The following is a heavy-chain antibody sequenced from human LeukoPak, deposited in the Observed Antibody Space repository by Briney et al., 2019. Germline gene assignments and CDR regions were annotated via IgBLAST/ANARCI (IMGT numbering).Heavy chain of an antibody. D-gene: IGHD6-6*01. J-gene: IGHJ4*02. V-gene: IGHV3-30*02. Sequence: GGSLRLSCAASGYTSSSYWMSWVRQAPGKGLEWVAFIRYDGSNKYYADSVKGRFTISRDNSKNTLYLQMNSLRAEDTAVYYCAKDGYSSSFPFYFDYWGQGTLVTVSS. CDR2: IRYDGSNK. CDR1: GYTSSSYW. CDR3: AKDGYSSSFPFYFDY.